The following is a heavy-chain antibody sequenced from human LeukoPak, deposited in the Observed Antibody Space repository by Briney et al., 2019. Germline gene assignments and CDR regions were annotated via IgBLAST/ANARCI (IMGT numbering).Heavy chain of an antibody. Sequence: PSQTLSLTCTVSGASIRSGDYYWSWIRQPPGKGLEWIGYIYDSGSTYYNPSLKSLITISVDTSENRFSLKLSSVTATDTAVYYCARDCSGGSCYGAFDIWGQGTMVTVSS. CDR2: IYDSGST. CDR1: GASIRSGDYY. D-gene: IGHD2-15*01. V-gene: IGHV4-30-4*01. CDR3: ARDCSGGSCYGAFDI. J-gene: IGHJ3*02.